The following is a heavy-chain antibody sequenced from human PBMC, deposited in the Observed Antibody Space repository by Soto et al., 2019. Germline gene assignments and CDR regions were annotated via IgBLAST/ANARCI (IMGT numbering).Heavy chain of an antibody. CDR3: AHSDGGYEIIYFDF. V-gene: IGHV2-5*01. CDR1: GFSFTTAGVA. CDR2: IYYNDDR. Sequence: KSGPTLVNPTPTLTLTCTFSGFSFTTAGVAVGWIRQTPGGALEWLTLIYYNDDRRFSPSLKTRLTTTGDTSKNQVVLSLTNVDPGDTAIYFCAHSDGGYEIIYFDFWGQGIPVTVSS. D-gene: IGHD5-12*01. J-gene: IGHJ4*02.